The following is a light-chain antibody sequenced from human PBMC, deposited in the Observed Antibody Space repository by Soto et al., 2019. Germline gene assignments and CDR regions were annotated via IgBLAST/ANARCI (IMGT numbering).Light chain of an antibody. J-gene: IGKJ1*01. V-gene: IGKV3-15*01. Sequence: ETVMTQSPATLSVAPGERATLSCRASQSVYSSLAWYQHKPGQAPRLLIYGASTRATGIPARFSGSGSGTEFTLTISRLQSEDFAVYYCQQYNNWPPWTFGQGTKVDIK. CDR2: GAS. CDR1: QSVYSS. CDR3: QQYNNWPPWT.